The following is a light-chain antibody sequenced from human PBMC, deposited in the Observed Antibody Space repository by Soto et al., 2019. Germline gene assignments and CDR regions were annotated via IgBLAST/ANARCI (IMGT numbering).Light chain of an antibody. V-gene: IGKV1-39*01. CDR2: SAS. J-gene: IGKJ1*01. CDR1: QRINIY. CDR3: QQANSFPWT. Sequence: DIQMTQSPSSLSTSVGDRVTITCRASQRINIYLNWYRQKPGKAPELLIYSASNLQSGVPSRFSGSGSGTDFTLTISSLQPEDFATYYCQQANSFPWTFGQGTKVDIK.